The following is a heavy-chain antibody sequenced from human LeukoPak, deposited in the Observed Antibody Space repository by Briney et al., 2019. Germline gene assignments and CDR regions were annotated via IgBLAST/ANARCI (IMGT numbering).Heavy chain of an antibody. CDR1: GGSISRGGYY. Sequence: SETLSLTCTVSGGSISRGGYYWSWIRQHPGKGPEYIGYIYYSGSIYYNPSLKSRVTISLDPSKNQFSLKLSSVTAADTAVYYCARDRGYSYGCDAFDIWGQGTMVTVSS. V-gene: IGHV4-31*03. CDR2: IYYSGSI. J-gene: IGHJ3*02. CDR3: ARDRGYSYGCDAFDI. D-gene: IGHD5-18*01.